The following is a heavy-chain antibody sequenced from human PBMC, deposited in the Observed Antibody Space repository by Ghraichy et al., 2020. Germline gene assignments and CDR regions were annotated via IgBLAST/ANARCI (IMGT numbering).Heavy chain of an antibody. J-gene: IGHJ5*02. CDR3: ARSPFSNYPPAWFDP. Sequence: SETLSLTCTVFGGSISSSSHYWGWIRQPPGKGLEWVGGIYYNGDTYYNPSLNSRVTISVDTPKNQFSLQVTSLTAADTAVYFCARSPFSNYPPAWFDPWGQGALVTVSS. V-gene: IGHV4-39*01. CDR2: IYYNGDT. D-gene: IGHD4-11*01. CDR1: GGSISSSSHY.